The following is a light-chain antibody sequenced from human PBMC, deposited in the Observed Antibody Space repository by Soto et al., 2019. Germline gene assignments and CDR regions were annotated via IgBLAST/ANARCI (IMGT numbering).Light chain of an antibody. Sequence: EIVRTQSPATLSVSQGERATLSCRASQTVIRNLAWYQQKPCQTPRLIIFGASTRATGIPARFSGSESGTEFTLTISSLQPEDFAVYYCQQYAVWPTQTFGQGTKVDIK. CDR1: QTVIRN. J-gene: IGKJ1*01. CDR2: GAS. CDR3: QQYAVWPTQT. V-gene: IGKV3-15*01.